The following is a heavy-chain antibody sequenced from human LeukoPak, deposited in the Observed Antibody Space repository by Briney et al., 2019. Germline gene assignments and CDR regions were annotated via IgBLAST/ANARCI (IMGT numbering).Heavy chain of an antibody. CDR2: IIPIFGTA. J-gene: IGHJ3*02. Sequence: SVKVSCKASGGTFSSYAISWVRQAPGQGLEWMGGIIPIFGTANYAQKFQGRVTITADKSTSTAYMELSSLRSEDTAVYYCAREDSSGYYSYDAFDIWGQGTMVTVSS. V-gene: IGHV1-69*06. CDR1: GGTFSSYA. D-gene: IGHD3-22*01. CDR3: AREDSSGYYSYDAFDI.